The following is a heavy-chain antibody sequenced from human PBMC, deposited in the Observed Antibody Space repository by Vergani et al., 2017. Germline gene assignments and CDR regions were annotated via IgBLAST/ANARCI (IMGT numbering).Heavy chain of an antibody. CDR3: ARDRLYYYDSRGYSYYYYGMDV. V-gene: IGHV3-66*02. D-gene: IGHD3-22*01. CDR2: IYSGGST. Sequence: EVQLVESGGGLVQPGGSLRLSCAASGFTVSSNYMSWVRQAPGKGLEWVSVIYSGGSTYFADSVKGRFTISRDNSKNTLYLQMNSLRAEDTAVYYCARDRLYYYDSRGYSYYYYGMDVWGQGTTVTVSS. CDR1: GFTVSSNY. J-gene: IGHJ6*02.